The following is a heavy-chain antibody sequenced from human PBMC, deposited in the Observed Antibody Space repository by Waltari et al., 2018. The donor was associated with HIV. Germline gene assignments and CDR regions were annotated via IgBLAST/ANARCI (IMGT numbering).Heavy chain of an antibody. J-gene: IGHJ5*02. Sequence: EVLLAESGGGLIQPGGYLGLSCTDSNSSFSAKHVTCIRQAPGGSLEWVAVIYPDDTTHYADSVSGRFTISRAKSRTKVFLLMNSLFVDDTATYFCATGVRYYGPWGQGTRVTVSS. CDR2: IYPDDTT. D-gene: IGHD3-22*01. V-gene: IGHV3-53*01. CDR1: NSSFSAKH. CDR3: ATGVRYYGP.